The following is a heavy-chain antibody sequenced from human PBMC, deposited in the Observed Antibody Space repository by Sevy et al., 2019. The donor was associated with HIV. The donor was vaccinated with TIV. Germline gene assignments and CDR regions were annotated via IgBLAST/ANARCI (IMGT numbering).Heavy chain of an antibody. CDR1: GLGFSSYW. V-gene: IGHV3-7*01. CDR3: ATGAQYYYGSGSYYFDY. J-gene: IGHJ4*02. CDR2: IKQDGNKK. D-gene: IGHD3-10*01. Sequence: GGSLRLSCAASGLGFSSYWMSWVRQAPGKGLEWVANIKQDGNKKYYVDSVKGRFTISRDNAKKSVFLQMGSLRAEDTAVYYCATGAQYYYGSGSYYFDYWGQGILVTVSS.